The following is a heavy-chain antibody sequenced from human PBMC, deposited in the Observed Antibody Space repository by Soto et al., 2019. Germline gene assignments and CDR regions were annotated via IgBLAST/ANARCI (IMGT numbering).Heavy chain of an antibody. CDR2: ISGSGGST. CDR3: AKDGPPVVAAPHDAFDI. CDR1: GFTFSSYA. J-gene: IGHJ3*02. D-gene: IGHD2-15*01. Sequence: EVQLLESGGGLVQPGGSLRLSCAASGFTFSSYAMSWVRQAPGKGLEWVSAISGSGGSTYYADSVKGRFTISRANSKNPLYLQMTSLRAEDTAVYYCAKDGPPVVAAPHDAFDIWGQGTMVTVSS. V-gene: IGHV3-23*01.